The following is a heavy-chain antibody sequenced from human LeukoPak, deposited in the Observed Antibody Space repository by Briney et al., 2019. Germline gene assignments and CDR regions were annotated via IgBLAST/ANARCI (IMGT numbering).Heavy chain of an antibody. J-gene: IGHJ3*02. D-gene: IGHD2-15*01. Sequence: PGGSLRLSCAASGFTFSGYWMSWVRQAPGKGLEYVSAISNNGGSTYYANSVKGRFTISRDNSKNTLYLQMGSLRAEDMAVYYCAREKGGFDIWGQGTMVTVSS. V-gene: IGHV3-64*01. CDR1: GFTFSGYW. CDR2: ISNNGGST. CDR3: AREKGGFDI.